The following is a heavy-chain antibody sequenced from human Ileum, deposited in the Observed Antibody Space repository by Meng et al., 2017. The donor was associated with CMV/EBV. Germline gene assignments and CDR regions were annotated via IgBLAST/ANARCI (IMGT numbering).Heavy chain of an antibody. CDR3: ARPRRAFSSSWSSLDF. CDR2: IRFDGSIK. J-gene: IGHJ4*02. CDR1: GFTFSSYA. D-gene: IGHD6-13*01. Sequence: GESLKISCAASGFTFSSYAMSWVRQAPGKGLEWVAFIRFDGSIKYYADSVQGRFTISRDNSTNTVDLQMSRLRTDDTALYYCARPRRAFSSSWSSLDFWGQGTLVTVSS. V-gene: IGHV3-30*02.